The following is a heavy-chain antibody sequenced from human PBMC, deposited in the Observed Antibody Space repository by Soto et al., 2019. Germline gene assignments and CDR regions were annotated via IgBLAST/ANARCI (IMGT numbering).Heavy chain of an antibody. J-gene: IGHJ3*02. D-gene: IGHD2-15*01. Sequence: GGSLRLSCAASGFTISNNYMNWVRQAPGKGLEWVSVIYSIGPKYYADSVKGRFTISRDNSKNSLYLQMNSLRAEDTAVYYCARDGVVAATLVEAFDIWGQGTMVTVSS. V-gene: IGHV3-66*01. CDR3: ARDGVVAATLVEAFDI. CDR1: GFTISNNY. CDR2: IYSIGPK.